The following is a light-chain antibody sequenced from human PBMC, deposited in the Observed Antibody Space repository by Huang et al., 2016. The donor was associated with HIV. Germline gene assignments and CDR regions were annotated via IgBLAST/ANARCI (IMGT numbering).Light chain of an antibody. CDR3: HQYNNWPQT. CDR1: QSVSSN. CDR2: AAS. J-gene: IGKJ1*01. Sequence: EIVMTQSPATLSVSPGERATLPCRASQSVSSNLAWYQHKPGQAPRLLIYAASARASGIPARFSGSGSGTEFTLTISSLQSEDFAVYYCHQYNNWPQTFGQGTKVEIK. V-gene: IGKV3-15*01.